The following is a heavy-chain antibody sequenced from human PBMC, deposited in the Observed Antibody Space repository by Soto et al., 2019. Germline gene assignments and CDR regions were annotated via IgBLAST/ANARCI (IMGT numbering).Heavy chain of an antibody. D-gene: IGHD3-10*01. V-gene: IGHV4-61*01. CDR1: GGSVSSGSYY. CDR3: ARESIYYGSGSYVDY. J-gene: IGHJ4*02. CDR2: IYYSGST. Sequence: QVQLQESGPGLVKPSETLSLTCTVSGGSVSSGSYYWSWIRQPPGKGLEWIGYIYYSGSTNYNPSLKSRVTISVDTSKNQFSLKLSSVTAADTAVYYCARESIYYGSGSYVDYWGQGTLVTVSS.